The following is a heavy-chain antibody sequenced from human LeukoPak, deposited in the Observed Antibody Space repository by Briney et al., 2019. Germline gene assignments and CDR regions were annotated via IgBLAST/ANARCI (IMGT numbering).Heavy chain of an antibody. V-gene: IGHV3-21*01. CDR2: ISSSSTYI. J-gene: IGHJ5*02. CDR3: ARDYDFWSGYNHNWFDP. Sequence: GGSLRLSCAASGFTFSSYSMNWVRQAPGKGLGWVSSISSSSTYIYYADSVKGRFTLSRDNTKNSLYLQMNSLRAEDTAVYYCARDYDFWSGYNHNWFDPWGQGTLVTVSS. D-gene: IGHD3-3*01. CDR1: GFTFSSYS.